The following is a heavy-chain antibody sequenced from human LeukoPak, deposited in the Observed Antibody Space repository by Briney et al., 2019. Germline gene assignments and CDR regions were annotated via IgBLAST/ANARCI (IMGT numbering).Heavy chain of an antibody. CDR2: IYHTGST. D-gene: IGHD4-23*01. V-gene: IGHV4-4*02. J-gene: IGHJ4*02. Sequence: SGTLSLTCAVSGGSIRSSINWWSWVHQPPGKGLEWIGEIYHTGSTNYNPSLKSRLTMSVDNSKNQFSLRLGSVTAADSALYYCIYGGNSGDWLYWGQGTLVTVSS. CDR1: GGSIRSSINW. CDR3: IYGGNSGDWLY.